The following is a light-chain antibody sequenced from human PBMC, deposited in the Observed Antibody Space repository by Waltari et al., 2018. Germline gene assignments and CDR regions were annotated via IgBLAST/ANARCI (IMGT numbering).Light chain of an antibody. J-gene: IGLJ3*02. CDR1: SSDVGSYNL. CDR3: CSYAGGSTPWV. CDR2: GVH. Sequence: QSALTQPASVSGSPGQSITISCTGTSSDVGSYNLVSWYQQYPGKAPKLMIYGVHKRPSGVSHRFSGSKSGNTASLTISGLQAEDEADYYCCSYAGGSTPWVFGGGTKLTVL. V-gene: IGLV2-23*02.